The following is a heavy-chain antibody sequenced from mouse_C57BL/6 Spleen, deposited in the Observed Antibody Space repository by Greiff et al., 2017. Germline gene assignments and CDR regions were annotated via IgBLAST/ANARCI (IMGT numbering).Heavy chain of an antibody. D-gene: IGHD3-2*02. J-gene: IGHJ3*01. CDR1: GFTFSSYT. CDR2: ISGGGGNT. V-gene: IGHV5-9*01. Sequence: EVKLVESGGGLVKPGGSLKLSCAASGFTFSSYTMSWVRQTPEKRLEWVATISGGGGNTYYPDSVKGRFTISRDNAKNTLYLQMSSLRSEDTALYYCAGERLDSGIWFAYWGQGTLVTVSA. CDR3: AGERLDSGIWFAY.